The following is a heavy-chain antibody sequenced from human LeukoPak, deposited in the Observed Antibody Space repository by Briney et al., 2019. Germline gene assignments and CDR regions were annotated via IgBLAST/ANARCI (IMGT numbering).Heavy chain of an antibody. CDR2: IYHSGST. CDR1: GGSISSSNW. CDR3: ARTQWPYYFDY. Sequence: SGTLSLTCAVSGGSISSSNWWSWVRQPPGKGLEWIGEIYHSGSTNYNPSLKSRVTISVDTSKNQFSLKLSSVTAADTAVYYCARTQWPYYFDYWGQGTLVTVSS. J-gene: IGHJ4*02. D-gene: IGHD6-19*01. V-gene: IGHV4-4*02.